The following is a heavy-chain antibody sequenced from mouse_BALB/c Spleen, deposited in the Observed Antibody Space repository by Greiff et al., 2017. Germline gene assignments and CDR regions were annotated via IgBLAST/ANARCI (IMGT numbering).Heavy chain of an antibody. Sequence: VQLQQSGAELVKPGASVKLSCTASGFNIKDTYMHWVKQRPEQGLEWIGRIDPANGNTKYDPKFQGKATITADTSSNTAYLQLSSLTSEDTAVYYCASRGYGSSFAYWGQGTLVTVAA. V-gene: IGHV14-3*02. D-gene: IGHD1-1*02. CDR1: GFNIKDTY. J-gene: IGHJ3*01. CDR3: ASRGYGSSFAY. CDR2: IDPANGNT.